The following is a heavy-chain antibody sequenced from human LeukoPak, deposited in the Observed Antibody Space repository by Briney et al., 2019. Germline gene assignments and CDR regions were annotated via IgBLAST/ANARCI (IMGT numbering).Heavy chain of an antibody. V-gene: IGHV1-8*01. D-gene: IGHD1-7*01. CDR1: GYTFTSYD. J-gene: IGHJ5*02. CDR3: ARDLMDGHNWNYDCWFDP. Sequence: GASVKVSCKASGYTFTSYDINWVRQATGQGLEWMGWMNPNSGNTGYAQKFQGRVTMTRDASTSTVYMELSSLRSEDTAVYYCARDLMDGHNWNYDCWFDPWGQGTLVTVSS. CDR2: MNPNSGNT.